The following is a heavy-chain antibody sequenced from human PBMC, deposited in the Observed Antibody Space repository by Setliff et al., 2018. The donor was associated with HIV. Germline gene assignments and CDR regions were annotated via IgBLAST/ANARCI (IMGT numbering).Heavy chain of an antibody. V-gene: IGHV3-7*01. J-gene: IGHJ3*02. Sequence: GGSLRLSCVGSGFTPAFPFNSYWMSWVRQAPGKGLEWVANIKQDGSEKYYVDSVKGRFTISRDNAKSSLYLQMSGLRVDDTAVYFCARDLDYYGPSEAFDIWGQGTMVTVSS. CDR2: IKQDGSEK. D-gene: IGHD3-10*01. CDR1: GFTPAFPFNSYW. CDR3: ARDLDYYGPSEAFDI.